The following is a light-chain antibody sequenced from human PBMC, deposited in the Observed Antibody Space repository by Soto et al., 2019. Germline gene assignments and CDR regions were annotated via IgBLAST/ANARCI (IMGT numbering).Light chain of an antibody. J-gene: IGLJ2*01. CDR2: GNS. CDR1: SSNIGAGYD. V-gene: IGLV1-40*01. CDR3: QSYDSSLSGYVV. Sequence: QSVLTQPPSVSGAPGQRVTISGTGSSSNIGAGYDVHWYQQLPGTAPKLLIYGNSNRPSGVPNRFSGSKSVTSASLAITGLQAEDEADYYCQSYDSSLSGYVVFGGGTKLTVL.